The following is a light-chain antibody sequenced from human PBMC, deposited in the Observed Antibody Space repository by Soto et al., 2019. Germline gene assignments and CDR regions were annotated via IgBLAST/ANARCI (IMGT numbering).Light chain of an antibody. V-gene: IGLV2-14*01. Sequence: QSALTQPASVSGSPGQSITISCTGTSSDVGGYNYVSWYQQHPGKAPKLMIYEVSNRPSGVSNRFSGSKSVNTASLTISGLQAEEEDDYYCSSYTSNSTQVFGTGTKVTVL. J-gene: IGLJ1*01. CDR1: SSDVGGYNY. CDR2: EVS. CDR3: SSYTSNSTQV.